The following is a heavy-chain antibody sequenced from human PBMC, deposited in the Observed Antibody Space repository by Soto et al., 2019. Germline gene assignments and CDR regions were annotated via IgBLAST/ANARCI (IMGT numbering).Heavy chain of an antibody. D-gene: IGHD3-22*01. J-gene: IGHJ6*02. CDR3: ARALGYYDSSGYYYGDYYYGMDV. V-gene: IGHV1-69*06. Sequence: GASVKVSCKASGGTFSSYAISWVRQAPGQGLEWMGGIIPIFGTANYAQKFQGRVTITADKSTSTAYMELSSLRSEDTAVYYCARALGYYDSSGYYYGDYYYGMDVWGQGTTVTVSS. CDR1: GGTFSSYA. CDR2: IIPIFGTA.